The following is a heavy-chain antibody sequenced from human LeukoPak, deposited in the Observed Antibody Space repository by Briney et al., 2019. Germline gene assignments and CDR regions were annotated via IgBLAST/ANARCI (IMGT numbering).Heavy chain of an antibody. J-gene: IGHJ5*02. Sequence: ASVKVSCKASGYTFTGYYMHWVRQAPGQGLEWMGWINPNGGGTNYAQKFQGRVTMTRDTSISTAYMELSRLRSDDTAVYYCARSTDAAVAEYNWFDPWGQGTLVTVSS. V-gene: IGHV1-2*02. CDR1: GYTFTGYY. CDR2: INPNGGGT. D-gene: IGHD6-19*01. CDR3: ARSTDAAVAEYNWFDP.